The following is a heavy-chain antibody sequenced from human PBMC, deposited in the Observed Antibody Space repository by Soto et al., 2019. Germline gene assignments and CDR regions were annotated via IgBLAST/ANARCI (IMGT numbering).Heavy chain of an antibody. Sequence: EVQLLESGGGLVQPGGSLRLSCAASGFTFSGYAMSWVRQAPGKGLEWVSAISGSGGSTYYADSVKGRFTISRDNSKNTLYLQMNSLRAEDTAVYYCAKDHHGILLWFGTPWDDAFDIWGQGTMVTVSS. J-gene: IGHJ3*02. CDR1: GFTFSGYA. V-gene: IGHV3-23*01. CDR3: AKDHHGILLWFGTPWDDAFDI. CDR2: ISGSGGST. D-gene: IGHD3-10*01.